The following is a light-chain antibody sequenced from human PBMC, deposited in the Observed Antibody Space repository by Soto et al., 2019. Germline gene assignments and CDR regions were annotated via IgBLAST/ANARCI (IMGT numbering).Light chain of an antibody. V-gene: IGKV1-5*03. CDR1: QTISSW. Sequence: ILMTHSPSTLSGSVGDIVTSTCRASQTISSWLAWYQQKPGKAPKLLIYKASTLKSGVPSRFSGSGSGTEFTLTIRSLQPDDFATHYCQHYNSYSEAFGQATKVDIK. J-gene: IGKJ1*01. CDR3: QHYNSYSEA. CDR2: KAS.